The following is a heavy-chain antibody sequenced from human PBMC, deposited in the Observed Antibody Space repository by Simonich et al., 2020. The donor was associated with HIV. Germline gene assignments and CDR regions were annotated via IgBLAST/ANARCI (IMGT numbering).Heavy chain of an antibody. CDR1: GGSFSGYY. J-gene: IGHJ1*01. Sequence: QVQLQQWGAGLLKPSETLSLTCAVYGGSFSGYYWSWIRQPPGKGLGWFGEINHSESTNSNPSLKSRVTISVDTSKNQFSLKLSSVTAADTAVYYCARLTAGGLGEYFQHWGQGTLVTVSS. V-gene: IGHV4-34*01. CDR3: ARLTAGGLGEYFQH. CDR2: INHSEST. D-gene: IGHD6-13*01.